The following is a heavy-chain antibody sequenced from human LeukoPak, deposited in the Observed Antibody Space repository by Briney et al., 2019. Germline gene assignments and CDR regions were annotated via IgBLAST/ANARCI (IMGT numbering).Heavy chain of an antibody. Sequence: GGSLRLSCAASGFTFSSYAMSWVRQAPGKGLEWVPAISGSGGSTYYADSVKGRFTISRDNSKNTLYLQMNSLRAEDTAVYYCAKEKGFGELPRGYFDYWGQETLVTVSS. J-gene: IGHJ4*02. V-gene: IGHV3-23*01. CDR1: GFTFSSYA. CDR3: AKEKGFGELPRGYFDY. D-gene: IGHD3-10*01. CDR2: ISGSGGST.